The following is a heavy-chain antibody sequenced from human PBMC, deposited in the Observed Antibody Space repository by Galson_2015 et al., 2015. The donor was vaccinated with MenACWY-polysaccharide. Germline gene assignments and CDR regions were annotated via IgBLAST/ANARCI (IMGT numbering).Heavy chain of an antibody. CDR2: IYPGDSET. J-gene: IGHJ2*01. CDR1: GDTFTSSW. V-gene: IGHV5-51*01. CDR3: ATRNNDYDSNRGRGWYSDH. D-gene: IGHD3-22*01. Sequence: GSGDTFTSSWIGWVRQMPGKGLEWMGIIYPGDSETIYSPSFQGQATISADTSITTAYLQWSSLKTSDTAMFYCATRNNDYDSNRGRGWYSDHWGRGTLVAGSS.